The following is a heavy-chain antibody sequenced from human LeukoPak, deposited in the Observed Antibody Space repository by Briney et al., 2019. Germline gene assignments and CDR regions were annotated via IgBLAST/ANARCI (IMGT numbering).Heavy chain of an antibody. V-gene: IGHV3-23*01. D-gene: IGHD3-22*01. Sequence: GGSLRLSCAASGFTFSSYAMSWVRQAPGKGLEWVSAISGSGGSTYYADSVKGRFTISRGNSKNTLYLQMNSLRAEDTAVYYCAKDPVESYYGSRGYYVDSWGQGTLVTVSS. CDR1: GFTFSSYA. CDR2: ISGSGGST. CDR3: AKDPVESYYGSRGYYVDS. J-gene: IGHJ4*02.